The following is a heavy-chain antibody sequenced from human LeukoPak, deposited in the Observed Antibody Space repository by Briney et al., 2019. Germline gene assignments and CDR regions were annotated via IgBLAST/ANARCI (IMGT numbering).Heavy chain of an antibody. Sequence: PGGSLRLSCAASGFTFSSYWMSWVRKAPGKGLEWVANMKQDGSEKYYVDSVKGRFTISRDNAKNSLYLQMNSLRAEDTAVYYCVSGSSFDYWGQGTLVTVSS. D-gene: IGHD3-10*01. CDR2: MKQDGSEK. CDR1: GFTFSSYW. J-gene: IGHJ4*02. V-gene: IGHV3-7*01. CDR3: VSGSSFDY.